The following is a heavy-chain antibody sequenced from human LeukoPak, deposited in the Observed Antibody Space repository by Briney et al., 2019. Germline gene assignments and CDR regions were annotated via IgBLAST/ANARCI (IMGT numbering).Heavy chain of an antibody. V-gene: IGHV3-53*01. CDR3: AKWRRGGWSLDY. J-gene: IGHJ4*02. CDR2: IYSGGGT. CDR1: GFTVSSNY. Sequence: GGSLRLSCAASGFTVSSNYMTWVRQAPGKGLEWGSVIYSGGGTYYADSVKGRFTISRDNFKNTLYLQMNSLRAEDTAVYYCAKWRRGGWSLDYWGQGTLVTVSS. D-gene: IGHD6-19*01.